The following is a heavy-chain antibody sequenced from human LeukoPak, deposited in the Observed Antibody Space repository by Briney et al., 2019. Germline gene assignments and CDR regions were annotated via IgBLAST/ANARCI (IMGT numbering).Heavy chain of an antibody. D-gene: IGHD6-13*01. CDR3: ARRGYTSSWYYFDY. CDR2: ISANNGNT. J-gene: IGHJ4*02. CDR1: GYTFTSYG. V-gene: IGHV1-18*01. Sequence: ASVKVSCKASGYTFTSYGISWVRQAPGQGLECMGWISANNGNTNYAQKLQGRVTMTTDTSTSTAFMELRSLRFDDTAVYYCARRGYTSSWYYFDYWGQGTLVTVSS.